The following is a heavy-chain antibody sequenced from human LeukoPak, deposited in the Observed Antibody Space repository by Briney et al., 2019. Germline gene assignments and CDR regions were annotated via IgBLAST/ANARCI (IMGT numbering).Heavy chain of an antibody. V-gene: IGHV1-46*01. CDR2: INPSGGST. J-gene: IGHJ5*02. CDR1: GYTFTSYY. CDR3: ARPYSSSSPWDWFDP. D-gene: IGHD6-6*01. Sequence: GASVKVSCKASGYTFTSYYMHWVQQAPGQGLERMGIINPSGGSTIYAQKFQGRVTMTRDTSKSTVYMELSSLRSEDTAVYYCARPYSSSSPWDWFDPWGQGTLVTVSS.